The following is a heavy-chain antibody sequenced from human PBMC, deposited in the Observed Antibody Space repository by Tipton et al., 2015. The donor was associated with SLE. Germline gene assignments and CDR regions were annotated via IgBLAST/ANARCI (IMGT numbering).Heavy chain of an antibody. CDR3: TSAVMISGLVHDH. V-gene: IGHV4-61*02. Sequence: TLSLTCTVSGGSFGSGGYYWTWVRQSAGKGLEFIGRIYTSGSTNYNPTIESRVTISVDTSKNQFYLRLTSVTAADTAVYYCTSAVMISGLVHDHWGQGTLVTVYS. CDR1: GGSFGSGGYY. J-gene: IGHJ4*02. D-gene: IGHD3/OR15-3a*01. CDR2: IYTSGST.